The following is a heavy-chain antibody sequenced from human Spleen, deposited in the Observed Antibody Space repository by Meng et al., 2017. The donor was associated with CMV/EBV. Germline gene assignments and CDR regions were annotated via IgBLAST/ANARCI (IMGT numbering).Heavy chain of an antibody. J-gene: IGHJ1*01. CDR2: IYYSGST. V-gene: IGHV4-31*02. CDR1: GSVSSADSF. CDR3: ARATAESMAARYFQH. D-gene: IGHD6-6*01. Sequence: GSVSSADSFWRWLRQHPGKGLEWIGYIYYSGSTYYNPSLKSRVTISVDTSKNQFALRLSAVTAADTAVYYCARATAESMAARYFQHWGQGTLVTVSS.